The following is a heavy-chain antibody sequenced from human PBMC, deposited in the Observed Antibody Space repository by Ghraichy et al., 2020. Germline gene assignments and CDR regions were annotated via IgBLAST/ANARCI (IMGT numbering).Heavy chain of an antibody. CDR3: HLISWGSEGQGYAFHI. D-gene: IGHD7-27*01. J-gene: IGHJ3*02. Sequence: GSLRLSCAASGFTFSTYAMNWVRQAPGKGLDWVSLISGSGGTTYYADPVKGRFTISRDNSKNTLYLQMNSLRAEDTGVYYCHLISWGSEGQGYAFHIWGQGTMVTVSS. V-gene: IGHV3-23*01. CDR1: GFTFSTYA. CDR2: ISGSGGTT.